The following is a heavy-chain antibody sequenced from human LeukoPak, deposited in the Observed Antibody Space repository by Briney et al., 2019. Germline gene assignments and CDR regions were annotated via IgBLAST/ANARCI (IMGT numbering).Heavy chain of an antibody. CDR2: INPSGGST. D-gene: IGHD3-3*01. CDR1: GYTFTSYY. CDR3: ARGSGLYDRMDV. J-gene: IGHJ6*03. Sequence: ASVKVSCKASGYTFTSYYMHWVRQAPGQGLEWMGIINPSGGSTSYAQKFQGRVTMTRDTSTSTAYMELRSLRSDDTAVCYCARGSGLYDRMDVWGKGTTVTVSS. V-gene: IGHV1-46*01.